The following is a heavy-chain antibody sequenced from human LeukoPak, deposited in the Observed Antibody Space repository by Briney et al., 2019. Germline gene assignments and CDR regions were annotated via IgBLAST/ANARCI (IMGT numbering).Heavy chain of an antibody. CDR2: INHSGST. J-gene: IGHJ4*02. CDR3: ARGRSYCGGDCYPRRGYYFDY. V-gene: IGHV4-34*01. Sequence: SETLSLTCAVYGGSFSGYYWSWIRQPPGKGLEWIGEINHSGSTNYNPSLKSRVTISVDTSKNQFSLKLSSVTAADTAVYYCARGRSYCGGDCYPRRGYYFDYWGQGTLVTVSS. D-gene: IGHD2-21*02. CDR1: GGSFSGYY.